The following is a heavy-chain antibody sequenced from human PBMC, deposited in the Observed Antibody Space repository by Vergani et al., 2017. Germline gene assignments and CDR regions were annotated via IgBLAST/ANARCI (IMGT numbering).Heavy chain of an antibody. V-gene: IGHV1-69-2*01. CDR1: GYTFTDYY. J-gene: IGHJ4*02. Sequence: EVQLVQSGAEVKKPGATVKISCKVSGYTFTDYYMHWVQQAPGKGLEWMGLVDPEDGETIYAEKFQGRVTITADTSTDTDYMVLSSLRDEDTAVYDCARDQGYSNYVVWFDYWGQGTLVTVSS. CDR2: VDPEDGET. CDR3: ARDQGYSNYVVWFDY. D-gene: IGHD4-11*01.